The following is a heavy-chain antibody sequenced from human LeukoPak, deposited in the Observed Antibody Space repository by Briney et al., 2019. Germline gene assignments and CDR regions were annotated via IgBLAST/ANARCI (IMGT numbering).Heavy chain of an antibody. CDR2: INPNSGGT. V-gene: IGHV1-2*02. CDR1: GYTFTGYY. D-gene: IGHD5-24*01. J-gene: IGHJ4*02. CDR3: ARGRDGYNFYFDY. Sequence: ASVKVSCKASGYTFTGYYMHWVRQAPGQGLEWMGWINPNSGGTNYAQKFQGRATMTRDTSISTAYMELSRLRSDDTAVYYCARGRDGYNFYFDYWGQGTLVTVSS.